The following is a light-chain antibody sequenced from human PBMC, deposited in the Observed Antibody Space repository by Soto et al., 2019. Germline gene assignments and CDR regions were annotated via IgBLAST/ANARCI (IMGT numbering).Light chain of an antibody. Sequence: DIVMTQSPATLSVSPGERATLSCRASQRVSSNLVWYQKKPGQAPRLVIFGASTRATGIPARVSGGGSGTEFTLTISSLQSEDFAVYYCQQYNNWPMYTFGQGTKLEIK. CDR2: GAS. V-gene: IGKV3-15*01. CDR3: QQYNNWPMYT. J-gene: IGKJ2*01. CDR1: QRVSSN.